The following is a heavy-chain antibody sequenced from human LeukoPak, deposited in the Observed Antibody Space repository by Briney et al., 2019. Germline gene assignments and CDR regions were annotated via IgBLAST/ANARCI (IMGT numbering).Heavy chain of an antibody. J-gene: IGHJ4*02. Sequence: SETLSLTCNVSGASMSNYYWVWIRQPPAKGLEWIGSIYHSGTTYSGSTYSNPSLKSQVTISLDTSKNQFSLKLSSVTAADTGVYFCAYSGIVGATRPFDYWGQGTLVTVSS. CDR1: GASMSNYY. CDR3: AYSGIVGATRPFDY. V-gene: IGHV4-39*07. D-gene: IGHD1-26*01. CDR2: IYHSGTTYSGST.